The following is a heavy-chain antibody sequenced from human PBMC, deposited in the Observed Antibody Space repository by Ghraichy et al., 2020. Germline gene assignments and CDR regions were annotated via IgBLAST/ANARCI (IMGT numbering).Heavy chain of an antibody. CDR2: ISSSSSYI. Sequence: RMNWGRQAAGKGLEWVSSISSSSSYIYYADSVKGRFTISRDNAKNSLYLQMNSLRAEDTAVYYCASNEAVAGTSSLYYYYGMDVWGQGTTVTVSS. V-gene: IGHV3-21*01. D-gene: IGHD6-19*01. J-gene: IGHJ6*02. CDR1: R. CDR3: ASNEAVAGTSSLYYYYGMDV.